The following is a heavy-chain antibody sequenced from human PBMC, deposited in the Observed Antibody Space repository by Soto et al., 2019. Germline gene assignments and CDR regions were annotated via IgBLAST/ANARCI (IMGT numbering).Heavy chain of an antibody. CDR2: TYYRSKWFH. V-gene: IGHV6-1*01. CDR1: GAIFSSDITS. D-gene: IGHD3-10*01. CDR3: ARGNALDV. J-gene: IGHJ3*01. Sequence: QTLSLTCAIPGAIFSSDITSWNWIRQSPSRGLEWLGRTYYRSKWFHDYAASVKSRITINPDTSKNQFSLELNSMTPEDTAVYYCARGNALDVWGQGTVVTVSS.